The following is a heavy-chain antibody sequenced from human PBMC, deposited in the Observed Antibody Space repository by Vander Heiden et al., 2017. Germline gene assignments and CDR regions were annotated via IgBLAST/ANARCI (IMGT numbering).Heavy chain of an antibody. D-gene: IGHD6-13*01. J-gene: IGHJ4*02. Sequence: QVQLVESGGGVVQPGRSLRLSCAAPGFPCSSDAMHWVRQAPGKGLEWVAVISYDGSNKYYADYVKGRFTISRDNSKNTLYLQMNSLRAEDTAVYYCAIAYGYSSSWYVYWGQGTLVTVSS. CDR1: GFPCSSDA. CDR2: ISYDGSNK. CDR3: AIAYGYSSSWYVY. V-gene: IGHV3-30-3*01.